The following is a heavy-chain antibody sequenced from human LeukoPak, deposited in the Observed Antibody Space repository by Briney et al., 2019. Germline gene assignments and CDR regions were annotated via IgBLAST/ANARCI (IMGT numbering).Heavy chain of an antibody. CDR3: AKDHCSSTSCYIPY. V-gene: IGHV3-9*01. J-gene: IGHJ4*02. CDR1: GFTFDDFA. Sequence: GGSLRLSCAASGFTFDDFAMHWVRQAPGKGLEWVSGISWNSGNMAYANSVNGRFTISRDNAKNSLYLQMNSLRAEDTALYYCAKDHCSSTSCYIPYWGQGTLVTVSS. CDR2: ISWNSGNM. D-gene: IGHD2-2*02.